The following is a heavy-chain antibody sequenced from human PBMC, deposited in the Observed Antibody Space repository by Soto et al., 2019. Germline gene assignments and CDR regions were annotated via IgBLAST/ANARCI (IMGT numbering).Heavy chain of an antibody. CDR3: VRGEGGWETY. V-gene: IGHV3-74*01. D-gene: IGHD6-19*01. Sequence: SGFTFSSYWMHWVRQAPGNGLVWVSRINSDGSSTTYADSVKGRFTISRDNAKNTLYLQMNSLRAEDTAVYYCVRGEGGWETYWGQGALVTVSS. CDR1: GFTFSSYW. J-gene: IGHJ4*02. CDR2: INSDGSST.